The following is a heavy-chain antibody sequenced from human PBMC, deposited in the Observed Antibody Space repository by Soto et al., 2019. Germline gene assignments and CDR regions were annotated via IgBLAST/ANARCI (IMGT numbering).Heavy chain of an antibody. CDR1: GLTVSSSY. CDR2: IYSGGST. Sequence: GGSLRLSCAASGLTVSSSYMSWVRQAPGKGLEWVSVIYSGGSTYYADSVKGRFTISRDNSKNTLYLQMNSLRAEDTAVYYCARDGGYYYDSSGYYYLGGMDVWGQGTTVTVSS. J-gene: IGHJ6*02. V-gene: IGHV3-53*01. CDR3: ARDGGYYYDSSGYYYLGGMDV. D-gene: IGHD3-22*01.